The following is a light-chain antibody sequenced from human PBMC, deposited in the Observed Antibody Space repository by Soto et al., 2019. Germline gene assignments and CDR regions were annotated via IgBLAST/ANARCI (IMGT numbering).Light chain of an antibody. Sequence: QSALTQPPSVSGSPGQSVTISCTGTSTDFVSYNRVSWYQQPQGTAPKLMIYEVSKLPSGVPDRFSGSKSGNTACLTISGLQAADEADYYCSLYTSENAYVFVTGTKVTVL. CDR1: STDFVSYNR. J-gene: IGLJ1*01. V-gene: IGLV2-18*01. CDR3: SLYTSENAYV. CDR2: EVS.